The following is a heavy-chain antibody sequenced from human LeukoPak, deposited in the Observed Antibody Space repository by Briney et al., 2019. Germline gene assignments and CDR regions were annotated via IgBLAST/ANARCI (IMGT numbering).Heavy chain of an antibody. CDR3: ARDVRFLEWLPYYYYYGMDV. Sequence: GGSLRLSCTASGFNFGSDAMHWVRQAPGKGLEWVAFIWSDGSNDHYADSVKGRFTISRDNSKNTVCLQMNSLRAEDTAVYYCARDVRFLEWLPYYYYYGMDVWGQGTTVTVSS. CDR1: GFNFGSDA. CDR2: IWSDGSND. J-gene: IGHJ6*02. V-gene: IGHV3-33*01. D-gene: IGHD3-3*01.